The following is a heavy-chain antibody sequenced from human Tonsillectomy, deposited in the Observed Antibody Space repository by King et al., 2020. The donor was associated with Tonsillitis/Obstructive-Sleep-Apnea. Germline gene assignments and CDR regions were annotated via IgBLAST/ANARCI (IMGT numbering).Heavy chain of an antibody. V-gene: IGHV5-10-1*03. CDR2: IDPSDSYT. CDR1: GYDFTSYW. J-gene: IGHJ4*02. CDR3: ARYYYYDTSGYYY. Sequence: QLVQSGAEVKKPGESLRISCKGSGYDFTSYWITWVRQMPGKGLEWMGRIDPSDSYTNYSPSFQGHVTISADKSISTAYLQWGRLKASDTAMYYCARYYYYDTSGYYYWGQGTLVTVSS. D-gene: IGHD3-22*01.